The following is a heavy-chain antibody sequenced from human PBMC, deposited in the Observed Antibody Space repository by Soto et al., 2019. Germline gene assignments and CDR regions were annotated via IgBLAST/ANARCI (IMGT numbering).Heavy chain of an antibody. V-gene: IGHV3-7*05. CDR3: ARVQSLAGVY. CDR2: IKQDGGDK. D-gene: IGHD6-19*01. CDR1: GFTFSNYW. Sequence: EVQLVESGGGLVQPGGSLRLSCAASGFTFSNYWMSWVRQAPGKGLEWVANIKQDGGDKYYVDSVKGRFSISRDNAKNSLYLHMNSLRAEDTAVYYCARVQSLAGVYWGQGTVVTVSS. J-gene: IGHJ4*02.